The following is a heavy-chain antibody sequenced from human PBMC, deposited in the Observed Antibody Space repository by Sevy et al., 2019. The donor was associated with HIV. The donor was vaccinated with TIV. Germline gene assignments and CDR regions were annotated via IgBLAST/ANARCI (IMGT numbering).Heavy chain of an antibody. V-gene: IGHV3-21*03. D-gene: IGHD3-22*01. J-gene: IGHJ4*02. CDR3: ARSTDYYDNSGYDS. Sequence: GGYLRLSCAASGFTFSYYTMSWVRQAPGKGLEWVSSISSGSSYIFYADSMKGRFTVSRDNAKNSLFLQMNSLRDEDTALYYCARSTDYYDNSGYDSWGRGTLVTVSS. CDR1: GFTFSYYT. CDR2: ISSGSSYI.